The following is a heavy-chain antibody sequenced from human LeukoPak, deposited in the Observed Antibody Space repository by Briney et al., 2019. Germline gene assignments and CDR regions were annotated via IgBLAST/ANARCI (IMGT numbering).Heavy chain of an antibody. CDR3: ARDWKTNSFDY. CDR2: IYYDGSNI. CDR1: EFTFTTYG. J-gene: IGHJ4*02. Sequence: QSGGSLRLSCAASEFTFTTYGMHCVRQAPGKWLEWVAFIYYDGSNIYCPDYVKGRFTISRDISKNTLYLQMDSLRAEDTAIYYCARDWKTNSFDYWGQGTLVTVSS. D-gene: IGHD1-1*01. V-gene: IGHV3-33*01.